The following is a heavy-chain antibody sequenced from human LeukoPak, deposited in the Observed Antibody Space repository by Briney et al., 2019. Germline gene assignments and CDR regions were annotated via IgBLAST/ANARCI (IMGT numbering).Heavy chain of an antibody. Sequence: PGRSLRLSCAASGFTFDDYAMHWVRQAPAKGLEWVSGISWNSGSIGYADSVKGRFTISRDNAKNSLYLQMNSLRAEDMALYYCAKDIMGLERYAFDIWGQGTMVTVSS. V-gene: IGHV3-9*03. CDR1: GFTFDDYA. CDR3: AKDIMGLERYAFDI. J-gene: IGHJ3*02. D-gene: IGHD5-24*01. CDR2: ISWNSGSI.